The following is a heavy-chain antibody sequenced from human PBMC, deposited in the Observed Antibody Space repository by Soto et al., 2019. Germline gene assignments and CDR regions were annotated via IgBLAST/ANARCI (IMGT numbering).Heavy chain of an antibody. V-gene: IGHV3-9*01. J-gene: IGHJ5*02. CDR2: ISWNSGSI. CDR3: AKSPKYSSGWDCFDP. Sequence: EVQLVESGGGLVQPGRSLRLSCAASGFTFDDYAMHWVRQAPGKGLEWVSGISWNSGSIGYADSVKGRFTISRDNAKNSLYLQMNSLRAEDTALYYCAKSPKYSSGWDCFDPWGQGTLVTVSS. D-gene: IGHD6-19*01. CDR1: GFTFDDYA.